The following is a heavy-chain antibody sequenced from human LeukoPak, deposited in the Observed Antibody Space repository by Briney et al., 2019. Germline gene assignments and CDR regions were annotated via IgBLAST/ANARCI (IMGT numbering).Heavy chain of an antibody. CDR2: ISSSSYI. CDR3: ATAYYDILTGYYHDY. V-gene: IGHV3-21*01. J-gene: IGHJ4*02. D-gene: IGHD3-9*01. Sequence: GGSLRLSCAASGFTFSSYSMNWVRQAPGKGLEWVSSISSSSYIYYADSVKGRFPISRDNAKNSLYLQMNRLRAEDTAVYYCATAYYDILTGYYHDYWGQGTLVTVSS. CDR1: GFTFSSYS.